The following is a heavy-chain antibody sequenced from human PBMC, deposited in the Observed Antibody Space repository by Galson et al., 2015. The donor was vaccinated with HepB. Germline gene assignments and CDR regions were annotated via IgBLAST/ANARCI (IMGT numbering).Heavy chain of an antibody. D-gene: IGHD6-13*01. J-gene: IGHJ6*04. CDR3: ARAENIAAEMDV. Sequence: SLRLSCAASGFTFSNSAINWVRQAPGKGLQWVSAISGSSGRTYYADSVKGRLTISRDNSKNTVHLQMNSLRPEDTAVYYCARAENIAAEMDVWGKGTTVAVSS. CDR1: GFTFSNSA. V-gene: IGHV3-23*01. CDR2: ISGSSGRT.